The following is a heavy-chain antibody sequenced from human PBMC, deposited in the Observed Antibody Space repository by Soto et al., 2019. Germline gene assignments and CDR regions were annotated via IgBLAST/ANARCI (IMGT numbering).Heavy chain of an antibody. J-gene: IGHJ4*02. D-gene: IGHD6-13*01. CDR3: ARHLAAAGPDY. V-gene: IGHV5-51*01. Sequence: GESLKSLCKGSGYSFTSYWIGWVRQMRGKGLEWMGIIYPGDSDTRYSPSFQGQVTISADKSISTAYLQWSSLKASDTAMYYCARHLAAAGPDYWGQGTLVTVSS. CDR2: IYPGDSDT. CDR1: GYSFTSYW.